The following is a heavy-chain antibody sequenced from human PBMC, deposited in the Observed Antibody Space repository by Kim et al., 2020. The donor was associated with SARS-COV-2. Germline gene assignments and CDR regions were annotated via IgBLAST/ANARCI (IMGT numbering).Heavy chain of an antibody. CDR2: ISYDGSNK. CDR1: GFTFSSYA. CDR3: ARDTEQYCSSTSCYSYY. J-gene: IGHJ6*01. Sequence: GGSLRLSCAASGFTFSSYAMHWVRQAPGKGLEWVAVISYDGSNKYYADSVKGRFTISRDNSKNTLYLQMNSLRAEDTAVYYCARDTEQYCSSTSCYSYY. V-gene: IGHV3-30*04. D-gene: IGHD2-2*01.